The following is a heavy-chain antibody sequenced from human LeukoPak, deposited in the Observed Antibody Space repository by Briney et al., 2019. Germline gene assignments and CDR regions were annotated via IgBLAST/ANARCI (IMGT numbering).Heavy chain of an antibody. J-gene: IGHJ4*02. V-gene: IGHV4-34*01. CDR3: ARGGDSSSWYPCDY. D-gene: IGHD6-13*01. Sequence: NSSETLSLTCAVYGVSFSGYYWSWIRQPPGKGLEWIGEINHSGSTNYNPSLKSRVTISVDTSKNQFSLKLSSVTAADTAVYYCARGGDSSSWYPCDYWGQGTLVTVSS. CDR2: INHSGST. CDR1: GVSFSGYY.